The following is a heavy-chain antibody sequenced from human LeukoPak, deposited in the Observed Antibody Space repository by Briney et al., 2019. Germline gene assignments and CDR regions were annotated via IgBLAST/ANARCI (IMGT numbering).Heavy chain of an antibody. Sequence: SQTLSLTCAISGDSVSSSGAAWNWIRQSPLRGLEWLGRTYYTSKWITDYAVSVKGRTTVNPNTSNNQFSLQLNSVTPEDTAVYYCARGYWAYGMDVWGPGTTVTVSS. D-gene: IGHD6-13*01. J-gene: IGHJ6*02. V-gene: IGHV6-1*01. CDR1: GDSVSSSGAA. CDR3: ARGYWAYGMDV. CDR2: TYYTSKWIT.